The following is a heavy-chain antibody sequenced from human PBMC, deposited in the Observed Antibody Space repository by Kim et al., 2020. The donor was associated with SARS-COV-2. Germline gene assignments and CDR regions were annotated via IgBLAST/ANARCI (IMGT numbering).Heavy chain of an antibody. D-gene: IGHD5-18*01. J-gene: IGHJ4*02. Sequence: PSLKSRVTMSVGTSKNQFSLKLSSVTAADTAVYYCARDGSGYSYGWGFDYWGQGTLVTVSS. V-gene: IGHV4-4*07. CDR3: ARDGSGYSYGWGFDY.